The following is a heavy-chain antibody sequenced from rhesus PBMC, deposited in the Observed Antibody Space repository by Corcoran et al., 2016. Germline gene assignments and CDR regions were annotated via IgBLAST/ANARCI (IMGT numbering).Heavy chain of an antibody. Sequence: QVQLQESGPGLVKPSETLSLPCAVSGGSFSGYYWGWLRQPPGKGLAWIGCISGVRGRTDDYPTIKRRVTMSTDTSKNQFSRELTSGTAAETAGDYCASGAGGNRFDVWGPGVLVTVSS. CDR3: ASGAGGNRFDV. D-gene: IGHD2-39*01. V-gene: IGHV4-165*01. CDR2: ISGVRGRT. J-gene: IGHJ5-1*01. CDR1: GGSFSGYY.